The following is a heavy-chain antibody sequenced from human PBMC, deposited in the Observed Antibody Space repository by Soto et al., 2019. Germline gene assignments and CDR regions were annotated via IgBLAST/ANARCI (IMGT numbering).Heavy chain of an antibody. CDR3: ARCGVVSPIVGATTLYYYGMDV. CDR1: GYTFTSYY. V-gene: IGHV1-46*01. D-gene: IGHD1-26*01. Sequence: ASVKVSCKASGYTFTSYYMHWVRQAPGQGLEWMGIINPSGGSTSYAQKFQGRVTMTRDTSTSTVYMELSSLRSEDTAVYYCARCGVVSPIVGATTLYYYGMDVWGQGTTVTVSS. CDR2: INPSGGST. J-gene: IGHJ6*02.